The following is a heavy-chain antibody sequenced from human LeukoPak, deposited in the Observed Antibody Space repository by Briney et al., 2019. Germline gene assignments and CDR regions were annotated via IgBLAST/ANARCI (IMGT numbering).Heavy chain of an antibody. Sequence: SETLSLTCTVSGGSIRSSYYYWGWIRQPPGKGLEWIGSIYDSGSTYYNPSLKSRVTISVDTSKNQFSLKLNSVTAADTAVYYCVGTGPLSSNGWDFNYWGQGTLVTVSS. CDR1: GGSIRSSYYY. CDR3: VGTGPLSSNGWDFNY. D-gene: IGHD6-19*01. J-gene: IGHJ4*02. V-gene: IGHV4-39*01. CDR2: IYDSGST.